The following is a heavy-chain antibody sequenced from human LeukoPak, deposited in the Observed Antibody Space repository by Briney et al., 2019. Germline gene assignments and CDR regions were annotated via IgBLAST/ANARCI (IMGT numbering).Heavy chain of an antibody. Sequence: GRSLRLSCAASGFTFSSYAMHWVRQAPGKGLEWGAVISYDGSNKYYADSVKGRFTISRDNSKNTLYLQMNSLRAEDTAVYYCVGGFDYWGQGTLVTVSS. CDR3: VGGFDY. CDR2: ISYDGSNK. V-gene: IGHV3-30-3*01. CDR1: GFTFSSYA. J-gene: IGHJ4*02.